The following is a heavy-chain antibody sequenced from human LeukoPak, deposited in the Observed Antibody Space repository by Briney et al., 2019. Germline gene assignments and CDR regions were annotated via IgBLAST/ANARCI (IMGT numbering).Heavy chain of an antibody. CDR3: AVDYGGNSGVFDI. J-gene: IGHJ3*02. V-gene: IGHV1-69*05. D-gene: IGHD4-23*01. CDR2: IIPNFGLV. Sequence: GASVKVSCKASGGTFSNYGISWVRQAPGQGLEWTGRIIPNFGLVNYAQKFQGRVTIITDESTSTAHMELSSLRSEDTAVYYCAVDYGGNSGVFDIWGQGTMVTVSS. CDR1: GGTFSNYG.